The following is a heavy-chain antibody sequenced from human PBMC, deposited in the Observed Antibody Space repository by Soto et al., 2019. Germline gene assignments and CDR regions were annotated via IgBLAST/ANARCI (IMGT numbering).Heavy chain of an antibody. V-gene: IGHV4-4*02. Sequence: SETLSLTCAVSGGSISSSNWWSWVRQPPGKGLEWGGEIYHSGSTNYNPSHKSRVTISVDKSKHQFSLKLSSVTAADTAVYYCARDAARLAAAERWFDPWGQGTPVTVSS. J-gene: IGHJ5*02. CDR2: IYHSGST. CDR3: ARDAARLAAAERWFDP. CDR1: GGSISSSNW. D-gene: IGHD6-13*01.